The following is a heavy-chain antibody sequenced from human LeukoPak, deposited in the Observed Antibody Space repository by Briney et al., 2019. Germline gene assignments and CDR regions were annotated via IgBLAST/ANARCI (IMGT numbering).Heavy chain of an antibody. Sequence: SETLSLTCTVSGGSISSGDYYWSWIRQPPGKGLEWIGEINHSGSTNYNPSLKSRVTISVDTSKNQFSLKLSSVTAADTAVYYCARAYSSGRNWFDPWGQGTLVTVSS. CDR3: ARAYSSGRNWFDP. CDR1: GGSISSGDYY. J-gene: IGHJ5*02. V-gene: IGHV4-39*07. D-gene: IGHD6-19*01. CDR2: INHSGST.